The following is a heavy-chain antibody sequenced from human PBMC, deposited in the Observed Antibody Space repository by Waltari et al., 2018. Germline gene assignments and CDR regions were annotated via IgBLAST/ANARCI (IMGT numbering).Heavy chain of an antibody. D-gene: IGHD3-22*01. CDR1: GFTFSSYG. CDR2: ISYDGSNK. Sequence: QVQLVESGGGVVQPGRSLRLSCAASGFTFSSYGMHWVRQAPGKGLEWVAVISYDGSNKYYADSVKGRFTISRDNSKNTLYLQMNSLRAEDTAVYYCAKEVYYYDSSGYYPLYYFDYWGQGTLVTVSS. J-gene: IGHJ4*02. CDR3: AKEVYYYDSSGYYPLYYFDY. V-gene: IGHV3-30*18.